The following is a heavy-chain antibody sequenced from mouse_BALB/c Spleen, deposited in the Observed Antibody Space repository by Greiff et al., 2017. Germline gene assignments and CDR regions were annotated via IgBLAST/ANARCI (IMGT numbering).Heavy chain of an antibody. CDR1: GFNIKDTY. Sequence: EVQLKQSGAELVKPGASVKLSCTASGFNIKDTYMHWVKQRPEQGLEWIGRIDPANGNTKYDPKFQGKATITADTSSNTAYLQLSSLTSEDTAVYYCARIYYYGGSDAMDYWGQGTSVTVSS. CDR3: ARIYYYGGSDAMDY. V-gene: IGHV14-3*02. J-gene: IGHJ4*01. CDR2: IDPANGNT. D-gene: IGHD1-1*01.